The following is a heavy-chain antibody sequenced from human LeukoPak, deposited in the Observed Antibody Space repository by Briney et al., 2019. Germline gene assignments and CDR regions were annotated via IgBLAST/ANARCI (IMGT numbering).Heavy chain of an antibody. CDR2: ISGSGGEK. CDR3: AKDPFNYGPFDS. V-gene: IGHV3-23*01. Sequence: TGGSLRLSCAASGFNFSSQAMTWVRQAPGKGLEWVSTISGSGGEKFYTDSVKGRFTISRDNSKNTLYLQMNSLRAEDTAVYYCAKDPFNYGPFDSWGQGTLVTVSS. D-gene: IGHD3-10*01. CDR1: GFNFSSQA. J-gene: IGHJ4*02.